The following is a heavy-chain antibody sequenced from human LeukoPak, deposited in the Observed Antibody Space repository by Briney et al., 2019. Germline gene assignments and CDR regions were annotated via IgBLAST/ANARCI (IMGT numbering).Heavy chain of an antibody. Sequence: GGSLRLSCAASGFTFSSYSMNWVRQAPGKGLEWVSSISSSSYIYYADSVKGRFTISRDNAKNSLYLQMNSLRAEDTAVYYCARDLTVASFDYWGQGTLVTVSS. V-gene: IGHV3-21*01. CDR1: GFTFSSYS. D-gene: IGHD4-11*01. CDR3: ARDLTVASFDY. J-gene: IGHJ4*02. CDR2: ISSSSYI.